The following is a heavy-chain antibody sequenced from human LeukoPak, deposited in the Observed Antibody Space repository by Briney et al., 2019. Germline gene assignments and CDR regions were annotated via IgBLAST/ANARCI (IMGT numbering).Heavy chain of an antibody. CDR1: GFTFSNYA. Sequence: GGSLRLSCAASGFTFSNYAMSWVRQATGKGLEWVSAISGSGGSTYYADSVKGRFTISRDNSRNTLYLQMNSLRVEDTALYYCAKDPQQLVLSYFDYWGQGTLVTVSS. V-gene: IGHV3-23*01. J-gene: IGHJ4*02. CDR3: AKDPQQLVLSYFDY. CDR2: ISGSGGST. D-gene: IGHD6-13*01.